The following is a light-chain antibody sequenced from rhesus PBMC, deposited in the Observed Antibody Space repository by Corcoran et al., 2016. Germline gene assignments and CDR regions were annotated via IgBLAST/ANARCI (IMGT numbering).Light chain of an antibody. CDR1: QSLFDREDGKTY. J-gene: IGKJ2*01. CDR2: EVS. Sequence: EIEMTQTPVSLPATPGEPASISCRSSQSLFDREDGKTYLDWYLQKPGQSPQPLFYEVSNRASGVPDRFSGTGSDTDFTLKISRVEAGDFGIFYYMQYTHIPYTFCQGTKVDIK. V-gene: IGKV2-86*01. CDR3: MQYTHIPYT.